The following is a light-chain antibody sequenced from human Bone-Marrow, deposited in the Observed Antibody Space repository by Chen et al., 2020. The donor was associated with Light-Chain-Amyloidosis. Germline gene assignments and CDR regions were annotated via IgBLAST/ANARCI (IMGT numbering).Light chain of an antibody. CDR3: QSADSSGTYEVI. Sequence: SYELTQPPSVSVSPGQTARITCSGDDLPTKYAYWYQQKPGQAPVLVIHRDTERPSGISERFSGSHSGTPVALTISGVQAEDEADYHCQSADSSGTYEVIFGGGTKLTVL. J-gene: IGLJ2*01. CDR1: DLPTKY. V-gene: IGLV3-25*03. CDR2: RDT.